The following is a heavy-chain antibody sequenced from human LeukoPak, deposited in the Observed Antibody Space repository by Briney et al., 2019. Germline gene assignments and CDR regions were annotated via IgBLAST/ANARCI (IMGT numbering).Heavy chain of an antibody. Sequence: GASVNVSCKVSGYTLTELSMHWVRQAPGKGLEWMGGFDPEDGETIYAQKFQGRVTLTRDTSTSTVYMELSSLRSEDTAIYYCAKETPNTGWFDPWGQGTLVTVSS. V-gene: IGHV1-24*01. D-gene: IGHD1-14*01. CDR1: GYTLTELS. CDR3: AKETPNTGWFDP. CDR2: FDPEDGET. J-gene: IGHJ5*02.